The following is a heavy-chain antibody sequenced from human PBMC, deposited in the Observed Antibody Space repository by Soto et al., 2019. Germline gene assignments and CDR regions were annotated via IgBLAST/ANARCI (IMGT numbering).Heavy chain of an antibody. CDR1: GFTFSDYV. D-gene: IGHD3-3*01. V-gene: IGHV3-23*01. Sequence: EVLLLESGGDSVQPGGSLRLSCVASGFTFSDYVMSWVRQVPGKGLEWVSSISDGGERTDYRDSVRGRFTISRDNARFTPHLQMNSLRVDDTATYFCARDRSTDFGLDVWGQGTTVTVSS. CDR3: ARDRSTDFGLDV. CDR2: ISDGGERT. J-gene: IGHJ6*02.